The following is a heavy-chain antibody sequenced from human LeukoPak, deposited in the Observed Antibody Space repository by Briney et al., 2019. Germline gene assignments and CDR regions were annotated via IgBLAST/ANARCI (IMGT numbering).Heavy chain of an antibody. V-gene: IGHV4-39*02. Sequence: SEILSLTCTVSGGSISSTTYYWGWIRQPPGKGLEWIGTIYYSGTTYYNPSLKSRVTISVDTSKNQFSLELSSMTAADTAVYSCARGPPQKYFHHGGQGTLVSVSS. J-gene: IGHJ1*01. CDR2: IYYSGTT. CDR1: GGSISSTTYY. CDR3: ARGPPQKYFHH.